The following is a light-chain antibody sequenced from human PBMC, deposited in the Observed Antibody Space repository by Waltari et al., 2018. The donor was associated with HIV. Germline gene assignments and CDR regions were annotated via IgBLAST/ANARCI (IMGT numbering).Light chain of an antibody. V-gene: IGLV2-11*01. CDR3: CSYAGGYTLV. J-gene: IGLJ3*02. CDR1: SRDVGGYNY. Sequence: QSALTQPRSVPGSPGQSVTISCSGTSRDVGGYNYVYWYQQHPGKAPKLMIYEVTKRPSGVPDRVSGSKSGNTASLTISGLQAEDEADYFCCSYAGGYTLVFGGGTKLTVL. CDR2: EVT.